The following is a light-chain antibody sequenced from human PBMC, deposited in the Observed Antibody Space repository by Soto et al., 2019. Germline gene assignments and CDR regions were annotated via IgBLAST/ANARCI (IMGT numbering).Light chain of an antibody. Sequence: EIVLTQSPATLSLSPGERATLSCRASQSVSSYLAWHQQKPGQAPRLLIYDASNRATGIPARLSGSGSGTDFTLTIRCLEPEDFAVYYCQQRSNWPPLTFGGGTKVEIK. CDR2: DAS. CDR1: QSVSSY. J-gene: IGKJ4*01. V-gene: IGKV3-11*01. CDR3: QQRSNWPPLT.